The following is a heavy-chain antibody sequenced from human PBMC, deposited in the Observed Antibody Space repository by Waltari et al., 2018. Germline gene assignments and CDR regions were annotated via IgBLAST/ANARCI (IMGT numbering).Heavy chain of an antibody. CDR1: GGSISSHY. Sequence: QVQLQESGPGLVKPSETLSLTCTVSGGSISSHYWSWIRQPPGKGLEWIGYIYYSGSTNYNPSLKSRVTISVDTSKNQFSLKLSSVTAADTAVYYCATVTAFDAFDIWGQGTMVTVSS. V-gene: IGHV4-59*11. CDR2: IYYSGST. CDR3: ATVTAFDAFDI. D-gene: IGHD3-3*02. J-gene: IGHJ3*02.